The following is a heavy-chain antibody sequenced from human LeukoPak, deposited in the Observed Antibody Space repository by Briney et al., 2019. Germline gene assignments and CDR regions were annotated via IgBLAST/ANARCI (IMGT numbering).Heavy chain of an antibody. CDR2: ISGSSSSI. CDR1: GFTFSTYS. D-gene: IGHD5-18*01. CDR3: AREAGHSYGEGFDY. Sequence: GGSLRLSCAASGFTFSTYSMNWVRQAPGKGLEWVSSISGSSSSIYYAVSVKGRFTISRDNAKNSLYLQMNSLRAEDTAVYYCAREAGHSYGEGFDYWGQGTLVTVSS. J-gene: IGHJ4*02. V-gene: IGHV3-21*01.